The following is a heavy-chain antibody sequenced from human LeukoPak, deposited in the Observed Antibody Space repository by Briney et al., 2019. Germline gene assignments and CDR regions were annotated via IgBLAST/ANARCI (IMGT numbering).Heavy chain of an antibody. CDR1: GFPLSSYA. CDR3: ARGRRSDGYGGFDY. CDR2: TSSSDAGT. Sequence: PGGSLRLSCAASGFPLSSYAMSWVRQAPGKRLEWVSATSSSDAGTYYADSVRGRFTISRDNSKNTLYLQMNSLRAEDTAVYYCARGRRSDGYGGFDYWGQGTLVTVSS. D-gene: IGHD1-1*01. V-gene: IGHV3-23*01. J-gene: IGHJ4*02.